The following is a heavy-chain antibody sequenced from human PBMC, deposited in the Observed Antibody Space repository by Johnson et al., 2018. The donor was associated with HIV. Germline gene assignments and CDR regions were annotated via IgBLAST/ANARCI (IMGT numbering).Heavy chain of an antibody. CDR1: GFTFANYG. V-gene: IGHV3-30*02. Sequence: QMQLVESGGGLVQPGGSLRLSCAASGFTFANYGMHWVRQAPGKGLEWVAFIAHDESITHYADSVNGRFTMSRDNSKNTLYLQMKSLRAEDTAIYYCAKDDNLGVWYSDAFDIWGQGTMVTVSS. D-gene: IGHD2-21*02. CDR2: IAHDESIT. CDR3: AKDDNLGVWYSDAFDI. J-gene: IGHJ3*02.